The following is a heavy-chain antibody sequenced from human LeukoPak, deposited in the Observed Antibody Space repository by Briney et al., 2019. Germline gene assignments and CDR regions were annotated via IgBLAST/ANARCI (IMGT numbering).Heavy chain of an antibody. CDR1: GGSFSGYY. D-gene: IGHD2-2*01. CDR2: IDHSGGT. V-gene: IGHV4-34*01. CDR3: ASRGVPAATNLAY. J-gene: IGHJ4*02. Sequence: SETLSLTCAVYGGSFSGYYWSWIRQPPGKGLEWIGEIDHSGGTNYNPSLKSRVTMSVDTSKNQFSLRLRSVTAADTAVYYCASRGVPAATNLAYWGQGTLVTVSS.